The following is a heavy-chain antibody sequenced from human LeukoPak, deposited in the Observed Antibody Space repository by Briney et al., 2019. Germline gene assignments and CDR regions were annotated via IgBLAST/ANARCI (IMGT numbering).Heavy chain of an antibody. CDR2: IIPIFGTA. J-gene: IGHJ2*01. CDR3: ARHPSVPSIEIAARPHWYFDL. D-gene: IGHD6-6*01. Sequence: SSVKVSCKASGGTFSSYAISWVRQAPGQGLEWMGRIIPIFGTANYAQKFKGRVTITTDESTSTAYMELSSLRSEDTAVYYCARHPSVPSIEIAARPHWYFDLWGRGTLVTVSS. CDR1: GGTFSSYA. V-gene: IGHV1-69*05.